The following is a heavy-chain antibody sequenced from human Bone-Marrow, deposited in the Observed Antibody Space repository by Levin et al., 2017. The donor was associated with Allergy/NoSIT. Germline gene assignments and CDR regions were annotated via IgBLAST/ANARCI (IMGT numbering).Heavy chain of an antibody. CDR1: GFTFSNYD. CDR2: IGTGGDT. CDR3: ARKYGSSKGAYDS. Sequence: GESLKISCAASGFTFSNYDMHWVRQGTGNGLEWVSAIGTGGDTYYPDSVKGRFTISRENAKNSLYLQMNSLRAGDTAVYYCARKYGSSKGAYDSWGQGTMVTVSS. D-gene: IGHD2-2*03. V-gene: IGHV3-13*01. J-gene: IGHJ3*02.